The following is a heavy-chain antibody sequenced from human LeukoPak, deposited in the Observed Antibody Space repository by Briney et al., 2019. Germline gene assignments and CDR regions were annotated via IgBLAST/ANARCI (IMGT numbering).Heavy chain of an antibody. V-gene: IGHV3-7*01. CDR2: IKQDGSEI. J-gene: IGHJ4*02. D-gene: IGHD1-26*01. CDR1: GFTFFNYW. CDR3: ARDKMVGATYFDS. Sequence: GGSLRLSCAASGFTFFNYWMSWVRQAPGKGLEWVANIKQDGSEIYCVDSVKGRFTISRDNAKNSLYLQMNSLRAEDTAVYYCARDKMVGATYFDSWGQGTLVTVSS.